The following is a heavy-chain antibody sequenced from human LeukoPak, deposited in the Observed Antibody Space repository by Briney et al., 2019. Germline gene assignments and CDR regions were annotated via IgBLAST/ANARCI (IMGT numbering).Heavy chain of an antibody. CDR3: AKSPAVDAAFDI. D-gene: IGHD4-23*01. CDR1: GFTFSNFA. V-gene: IGHV3-23*01. Sequence: AGSLRLSCAASGFTFSNFAVSWVRQAPGKGLEWVSAISSSGGSTYYADSVKGRFTISRDNSKNTLYLQMNSLRAEDTAVYYCAKSPAVDAAFDIWGQGTMVTVSS. CDR2: ISSSGGST. J-gene: IGHJ3*02.